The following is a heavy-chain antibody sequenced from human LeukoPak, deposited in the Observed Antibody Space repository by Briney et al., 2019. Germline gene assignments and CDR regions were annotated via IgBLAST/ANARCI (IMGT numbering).Heavy chain of an antibody. CDR2: IPSGGSS. J-gene: IGHJ1*01. D-gene: IGHD3-22*01. V-gene: IGHV4-4*07. CDR3: ARGAEMTSISGHYSFEL. Sequence: SETLSLTCTVSGGSLSGHFWTWIRQPAGKGLEWIGRIPSGGSSYYHPSLESRGSISLDTSANQFSLRVTSVPAADTAVYYCARGAEMTSISGHYSFELWGRGILVSVSS. CDR1: GGSLSGHF.